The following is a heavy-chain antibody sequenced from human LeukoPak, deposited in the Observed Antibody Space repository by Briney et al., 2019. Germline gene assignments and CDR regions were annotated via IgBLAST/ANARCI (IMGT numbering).Heavy chain of an antibody. CDR2: ISKNGDST. D-gene: IGHD3-10*01. V-gene: IGHV3-64*01. CDR1: GFIFSNYA. CDR3: ARDRFYSSGTYQDS. Sequence: PGGSLRLSCAASGFIFSNYAMHWVRQVPGKGLEYVSVISKNGDSTYYANSVKGRFTISRDNSKNTLYLQMGSLRAEDMAVYYCARDRFYSSGTYQDSWGQGTLVTVSS. J-gene: IGHJ4*02.